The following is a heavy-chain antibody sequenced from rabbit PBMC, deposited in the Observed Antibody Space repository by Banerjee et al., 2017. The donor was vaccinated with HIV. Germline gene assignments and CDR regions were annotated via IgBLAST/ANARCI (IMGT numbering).Heavy chain of an antibody. J-gene: IGHJ6*01. CDR2: IYAGSSGST. Sequence: QSLEESGGDLVKPGASLTLTCTASGFSFSSSYWICWVRQAPGKGLEWIACIYAGSSGSTYYASWAKGRFTISKTSSTTVTLQMTSLTAADTATYFCARDPYSSGWGGSLWGQGTLVTVS. D-gene: IGHD4-1*01. CDR1: GFSFSSSYW. CDR3: ARDPYSSGWGGSL. V-gene: IGHV1S40*01.